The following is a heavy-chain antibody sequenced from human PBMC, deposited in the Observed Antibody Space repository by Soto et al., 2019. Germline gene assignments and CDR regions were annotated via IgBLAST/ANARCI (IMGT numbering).Heavy chain of an antibody. D-gene: IGHD3-16*02. CDR3: ARLYGLDAFDI. CDR2: IYYSGST. V-gene: IGHV4-59*08. J-gene: IGHJ3*02. Sequence: SETLSLTCTVSGGSISSYYWSWIRQPPGKGLEWIGYIYYSGSTNYNPSLKSRVTISVDTSKNQFSLKLSSVTAADTAVYYCARLYGLDAFDIWGQGAMVTVSS. CDR1: GGSISSYY.